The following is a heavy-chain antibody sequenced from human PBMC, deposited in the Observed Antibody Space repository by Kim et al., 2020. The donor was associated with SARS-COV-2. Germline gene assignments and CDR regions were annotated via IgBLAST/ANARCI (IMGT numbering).Heavy chain of an antibody. V-gene: IGHV4-31*03. CDR3: ARVARITIFGVVNSAFDI. J-gene: IGHJ3*02. D-gene: IGHD3-3*01. CDR1: GGSISSGGYY. Sequence: SETLSLTCTVSGGSISSGGYYWSWIRQHPGKGLEWIGYIYYSGSTYYNPSLKSRVTISVDTSKNQFSLKLSSVTAADTAVYYCARVARITIFGVVNSAFDIGGQGTIVTVSS. CDR2: IYYSGST.